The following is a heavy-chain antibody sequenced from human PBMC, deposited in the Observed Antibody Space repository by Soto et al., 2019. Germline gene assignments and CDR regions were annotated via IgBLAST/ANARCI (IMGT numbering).Heavy chain of an antibody. CDR3: ARGGYYYENSGQNAYDY. Sequence: SETLSLTCTVSGGSISSGGYYWSWIRQHPGKGLEWIGYIYYGGSTYYNPSLKSRATISGDTSKNQFSLKLSSVTAADTAVYYCARGGYYYENSGQNAYDYWGQGILVTI. D-gene: IGHD3-22*01. CDR2: IYYGGST. V-gene: IGHV4-31*03. J-gene: IGHJ4*01. CDR1: GGSISSGGYY.